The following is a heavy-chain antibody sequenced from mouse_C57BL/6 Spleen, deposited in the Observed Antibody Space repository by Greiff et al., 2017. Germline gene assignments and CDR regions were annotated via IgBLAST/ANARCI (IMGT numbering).Heavy chain of an antibody. V-gene: IGHV1-61*01. J-gene: IGHJ4*01. Sequence: QVQLQQPGAELVRPGSSVKLSCKASGYTFTSYWMHWVKQRPGQGLEWIGNIYPSDSETHYNQKFKDKATLTVDKSSSTAYMQLSSLTSEDSAVYYCARERYWGYAMDYWGQGTSVTVSS. CDR2: IYPSDSET. CDR3: ARERYWGYAMDY. CDR1: GYTFTSYW. D-gene: IGHD1-1*01.